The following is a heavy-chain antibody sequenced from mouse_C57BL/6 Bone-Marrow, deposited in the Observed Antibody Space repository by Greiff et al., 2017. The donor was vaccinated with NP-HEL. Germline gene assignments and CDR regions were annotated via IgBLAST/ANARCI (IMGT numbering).Heavy chain of an antibody. V-gene: IGHV5-4*01. CDR3: ARDRAVLRYYFDY. J-gene: IGHJ2*01. CDR2: ISDGGSYT. Sequence: EVKLVESGGGLVKPGGSLKLSCAASGFTFSSYAMSWVRQTPEKRLEWVATISDGGSYTYYPDNVKGRFTLSRDNAKNNLYLQMSHLKSEDTAMYYWARDRAVLRYYFDYWGQGTTLTVAS. CDR1: GFTFSSYA. D-gene: IGHD1-1*01.